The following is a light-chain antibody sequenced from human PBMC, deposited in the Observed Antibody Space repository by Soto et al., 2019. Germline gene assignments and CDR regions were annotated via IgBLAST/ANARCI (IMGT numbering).Light chain of an antibody. V-gene: IGLV2-14*01. J-gene: IGLJ2*01. Sequence: QSALTQPASVSGSPGQSITISCTGTSNDVGTYKYVSWYQQHPGKAPKLMIYEVSNRPSGVSNRFSGSKSGNTASLTISGLQAEDEADYYCSSFTTSSTVLFGGGTKVTVL. CDR3: SSFTTSSTVL. CDR2: EVS. CDR1: SNDVGTYKY.